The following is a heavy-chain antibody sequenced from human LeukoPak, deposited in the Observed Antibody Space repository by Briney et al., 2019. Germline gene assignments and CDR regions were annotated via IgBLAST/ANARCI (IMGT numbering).Heavy chain of an antibody. CDR1: GLTFSNHA. J-gene: IGHJ4*02. D-gene: IGHD3-10*01. V-gene: IGHV3-23*01. Sequence: PGGSLRLSCAVSGLTFSNHAMTWVRQAPGKGLEWVSSISDSGGSTYYAASVKGRFTVSRDNSKNTLFLQMNSLRAEDTAVYYCAKEPTYFYGSGSFSHYFDSWGQGTLVTASS. CDR2: ISDSGGST. CDR3: AKEPTYFYGSGSFSHYFDS.